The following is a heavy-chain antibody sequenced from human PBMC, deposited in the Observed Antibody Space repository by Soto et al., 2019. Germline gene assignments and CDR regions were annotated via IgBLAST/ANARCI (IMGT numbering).Heavy chain of an antibody. V-gene: IGHV3-48*03. Sequence: GGSLRLSCAASGFTFSSYEMNWVRQAPGKGLEWVSYISSSGSTIYYADSVEGRFTISRDNAKNSLYLQMNSLRAEDTAVYYGARVSCSGGSCYSGLYGMDVWGQGTTVTVSS. CDR2: ISSSGSTI. J-gene: IGHJ6*02. D-gene: IGHD2-15*01. CDR3: ARVSCSGGSCYSGLYGMDV. CDR1: GFTFSSYE.